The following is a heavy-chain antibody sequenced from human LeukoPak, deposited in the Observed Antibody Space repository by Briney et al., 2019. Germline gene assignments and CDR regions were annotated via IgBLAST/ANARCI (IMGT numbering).Heavy chain of an antibody. Sequence: GASVKVSCKASGGTFISYAISWVRQAPGQGLEWMGRIIPILGIANYAQRFQGRVTITADKSTSTAYMELSSLRSEDTAVYYCARGAYYYDSSGYYSDYWGQGTLVTVSS. CDR1: GGTFISYA. V-gene: IGHV1-69*04. CDR2: IIPILGIA. CDR3: ARGAYYYDSSGYYSDY. J-gene: IGHJ4*02. D-gene: IGHD3-22*01.